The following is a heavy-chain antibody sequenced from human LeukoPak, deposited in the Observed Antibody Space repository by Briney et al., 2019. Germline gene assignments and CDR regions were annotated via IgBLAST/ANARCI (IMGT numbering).Heavy chain of an antibody. J-gene: IGHJ4*02. CDR3: ARASSDFWSGYRSAIDY. D-gene: IGHD3-3*01. V-gene: IGHV1-2*02. Sequence: GASVKVSCKASGYTFTGYYMHWVRQAPGQGLEWMGWINPNSGGTNYAQKFQGRVTMTRDTSISTAYMELSRLRSDDTAVYYCARASSDFWSGYRSAIDYWGQGTLVTVSS. CDR1: GYTFTGYY. CDR2: INPNSGGT.